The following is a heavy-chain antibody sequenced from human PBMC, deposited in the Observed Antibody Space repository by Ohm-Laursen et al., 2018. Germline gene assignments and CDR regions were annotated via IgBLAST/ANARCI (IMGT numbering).Heavy chain of an antibody. CDR1: GFTFTSYY. D-gene: IGHD3-16*02. Sequence: ASVKVSCKASGFTFTSYYMHWVRQAPGQGLEWMGIINPSVGSTSYAQKFQGRVTMTRDTSTSTVYMELSSLRSEDTAVYYCARGAFGGVIVGVNDAFDIWGQGTMVTVSS. CDR3: ARGAFGGVIVGVNDAFDI. CDR2: INPSVGST. J-gene: IGHJ3*02. V-gene: IGHV1-46*01.